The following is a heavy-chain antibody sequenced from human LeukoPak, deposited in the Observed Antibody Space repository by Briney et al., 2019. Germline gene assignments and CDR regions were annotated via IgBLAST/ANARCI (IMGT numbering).Heavy chain of an antibody. D-gene: IGHD4-17*01. Sequence: PGGSLRLSCAASGFTFSSYSMNWVRQAPGKGLEWVSSISSSSSYIYYADPVKGRFTISRDNAKNSLYLQMNSLRGEDTAVYYCARDLSRTVTSFDYWGQGALVTVSS. V-gene: IGHV3-21*01. J-gene: IGHJ4*02. CDR3: ARDLSRTVTSFDY. CDR2: ISSSSSYI. CDR1: GFTFSSYS.